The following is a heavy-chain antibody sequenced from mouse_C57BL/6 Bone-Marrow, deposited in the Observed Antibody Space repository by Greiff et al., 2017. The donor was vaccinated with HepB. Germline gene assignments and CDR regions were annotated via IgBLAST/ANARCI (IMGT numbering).Heavy chain of an antibody. Sequence: QVQLQQPGAELVRPGSSVKLSCKASGYTFTSYWMHWVKQRPIQGLEWIGNIDPSDSETHYNQKFKDKATLTVDKSSSTAYMQLSSLTSEDSAVYYCARGKGFYYDYDVSWFAYWGQGTLVTVSA. D-gene: IGHD2-4*01. CDR1: GYTFTSYW. V-gene: IGHV1-52*01. CDR3: ARGKGFYYDYDVSWFAY. J-gene: IGHJ3*01. CDR2: IDPSDSET.